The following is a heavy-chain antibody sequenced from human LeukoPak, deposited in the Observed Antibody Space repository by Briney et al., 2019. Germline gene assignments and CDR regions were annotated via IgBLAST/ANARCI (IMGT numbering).Heavy chain of an antibody. CDR2: INPSGGST. J-gene: IGHJ6*03. CDR3: ARDGNYGSGSYYNPVLYYYYYYMDV. D-gene: IGHD3-10*01. CDR1: GYTFTSYY. Sequence: GAPVKVSCKASGYTFTSYYMHWVRQAPGQGLEWMGIINPSGGSTSYAQKFQGRVTMTRDTSTSTVYMELSSLRSEDTAVYYCARDGNYGSGSYYNPVLYYYYYYMDVWGKGTTVTVSS. V-gene: IGHV1-46*01.